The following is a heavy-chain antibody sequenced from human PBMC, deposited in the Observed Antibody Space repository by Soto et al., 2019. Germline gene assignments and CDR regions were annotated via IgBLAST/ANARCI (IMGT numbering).Heavy chain of an antibody. D-gene: IGHD3-10*01. CDR1: GGSISSSSYY. Sequence: QLQLQESGPGLVKPSETLSLTCTVSGGSISSSSYYWGWIRQPPGKGLEWIGSIYYSGSTYYNPSLKSRVTISVDTSKNQFSLKLSFVTAADTAVYYCAVRGVKSWFDPWGQGTLVTVSS. J-gene: IGHJ5*02. V-gene: IGHV4-39*01. CDR3: AVRGVKSWFDP. CDR2: IYYSGST.